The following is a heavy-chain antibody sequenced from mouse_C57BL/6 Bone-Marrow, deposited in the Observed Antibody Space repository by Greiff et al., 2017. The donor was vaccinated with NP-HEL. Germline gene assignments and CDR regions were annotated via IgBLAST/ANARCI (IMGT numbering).Heavy chain of an antibody. CDR1: GFTFTDYY. V-gene: IGHV7-3*01. CDR2: IRNKANGYTT. J-gene: IGHJ4*01. Sequence: EVMLVESGGGLVQPGGSLSLSCAASGFTFTDYYMSWVRQPPGKALEWLVFIRNKANGYTTEYSASVKGRFTISRDNSQSILYLQMNALRAEDSPTYYCARGIYYEFAAVPLYAMGYWGEGTSVTASS. CDR3: ARGIYYEFAAVPLYAMGY. D-gene: IGHD2-4*01.